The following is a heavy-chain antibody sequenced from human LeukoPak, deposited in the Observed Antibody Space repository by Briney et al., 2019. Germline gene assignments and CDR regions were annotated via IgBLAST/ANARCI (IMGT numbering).Heavy chain of an antibody. D-gene: IGHD3-22*01. J-gene: IGHJ4*02. CDR2: TRGRGGGT. CDR1: GITLSNYG. CDR3: AKRGVVIRVILVGFHKEAYYFDS. Sequence: PGGSLRLSCAVSGITLSNYGMSWVRQAPGRGLEWVAGTRGRGGGTNYAESVKGRFIISRDNPKNTLYLQMDSLRAEDMAVYFCAKRGVVIRVILVGFHKEAYYFDSWGQGALVTVSS. V-gene: IGHV3-23*01.